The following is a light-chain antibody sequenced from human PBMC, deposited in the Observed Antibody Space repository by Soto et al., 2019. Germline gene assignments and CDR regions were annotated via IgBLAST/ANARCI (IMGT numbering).Light chain of an antibody. CDR1: QSVSTS. J-gene: IGKJ1*01. V-gene: IGKV3-11*01. CDR2: DAS. CDR3: QHRSGWPRS. Sequence: EVVMTQSPATLSVSPGERATLSCRASQSVSTSLAWYQHQPGQAPRLLIHDASYRASGIPDRFRGSGSGTDFTLSISDLEPEDFAVYYCQHRSGWPRSFGRGTKVEF.